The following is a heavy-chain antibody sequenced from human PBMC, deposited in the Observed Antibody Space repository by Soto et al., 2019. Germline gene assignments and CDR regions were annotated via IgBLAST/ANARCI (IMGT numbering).Heavy chain of an antibody. V-gene: IGHV3-21*01. CDR3: ARDSGGELWFGELLPGRGGRVFDY. CDR1: GFTFSSYS. CDR2: ISSSSSYI. D-gene: IGHD3-10*01. Sequence: GGSLRLSCAASGFTFSSYSMNWVRQAPGKGLEWVSSISSSSSYIYYADSVKGRFTISRDNAKNSLYLQMNSLRAEDTAVYYCARDSGGELWFGELLPGRGGRVFDYWGQGTLVTVSS. J-gene: IGHJ4*02.